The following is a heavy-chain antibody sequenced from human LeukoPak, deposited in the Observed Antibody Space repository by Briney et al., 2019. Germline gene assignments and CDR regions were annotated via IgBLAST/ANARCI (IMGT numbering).Heavy chain of an antibody. CDR3: AREPATMVRGVLLGRFDP. J-gene: IGHJ5*02. D-gene: IGHD3-10*01. CDR2: INPDSGGT. CDR1: GYTFTGYC. V-gene: IGHV1-2*06. Sequence: GASVRVSCKASGYTFTGYCMHWVRQAPGQGLEWMGRINPDSGGTNYAQKFQGRVTMTRDTSISTAYMDLSRLRSDDTAVYYCAREPATMVRGVLLGRFDPWGQGTLVTVSS.